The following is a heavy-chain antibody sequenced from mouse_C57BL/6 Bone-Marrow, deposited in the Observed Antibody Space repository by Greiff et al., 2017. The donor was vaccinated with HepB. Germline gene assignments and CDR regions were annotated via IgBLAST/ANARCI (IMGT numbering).Heavy chain of an antibody. Sequence: EVQVVESEGGLVQPGSSMKLSCTASGFTFSDYYMAWVRQVPEKGLEWVANINYDGSSTYYLDSLKSRFIISRDNAKNILYLQMSSLKSEDTATYYCARADYYGSTFAYWGQGTLVTVSA. J-gene: IGHJ3*01. D-gene: IGHD1-1*01. CDR1: GFTFSDYY. CDR2: INYDGSST. CDR3: ARADYYGSTFAY. V-gene: IGHV5-16*01.